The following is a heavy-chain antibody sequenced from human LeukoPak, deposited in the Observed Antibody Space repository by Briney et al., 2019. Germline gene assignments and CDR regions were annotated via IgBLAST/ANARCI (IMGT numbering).Heavy chain of an antibody. CDR3: VRDRVEITVAGTVDY. Sequence: SGGSLRLSCAASGITFTSSAMSWVRQAPGKGLEWVSSINNVASHIYYAASVRGRFTISRDDAKNSLYLQMNSLRVEDTAVYYCVRDRVEITVAGTVDYWGQGTLVTVSS. CDR1: GITFTSSA. V-gene: IGHV3-21*01. D-gene: IGHD6-19*01. J-gene: IGHJ4*02. CDR2: INNVASHI.